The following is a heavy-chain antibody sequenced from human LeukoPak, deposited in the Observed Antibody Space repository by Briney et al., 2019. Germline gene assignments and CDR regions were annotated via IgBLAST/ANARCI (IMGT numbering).Heavy chain of an antibody. CDR3: ARQRSCSSTSCYEIAVAGTDAFDI. J-gene: IGHJ3*02. Sequence: GGSLRLSCAASGFTFSDYYMSWIRQAPGKGLEWVSYISSSSSYTNYADSVKGRFTISRDNAKTSLYLQMNSLRAEDTGVYYCARQRSCSSTSCYEIAVAGTDAFDIWGQGTMVTVSS. V-gene: IGHV3-11*06. CDR2: ISSSSSYT. D-gene: IGHD2-2*01. CDR1: GFTFSDYY.